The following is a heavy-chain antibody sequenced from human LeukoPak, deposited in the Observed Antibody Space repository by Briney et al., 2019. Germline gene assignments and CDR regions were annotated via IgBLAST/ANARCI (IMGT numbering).Heavy chain of an antibody. D-gene: IGHD6-13*01. Sequence: SVKVSCKASGYTFTRDAINWVRQAPGQGLEWMGGIIPIFGTANYAQKFQGRVTITADESTSTAYMELSSLRSEDTAVYYCARDPEAAAGTHQTDYWGQGTLVTVSS. CDR1: GYTFTRDA. CDR2: IIPIFGTA. J-gene: IGHJ4*02. V-gene: IGHV1-69*13. CDR3: ARDPEAAAGTHQTDY.